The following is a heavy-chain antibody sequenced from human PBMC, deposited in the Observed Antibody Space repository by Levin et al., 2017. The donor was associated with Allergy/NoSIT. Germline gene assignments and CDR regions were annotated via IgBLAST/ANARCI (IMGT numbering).Heavy chain of an antibody. D-gene: IGHD6-25*01. CDR3: ARELTEYNSGWLFGY. V-gene: IGHV3-30*03. Sequence: SCAASGFTFSSYGMQWVRQAPGKGLEWVAVISYDGRAKYYADSVKGRFTVSRDNSENTVYLEMNSLRTEDAAVYYCARELTEYNSGWLFGYWGQGALVTVSA. CDR1: GFTFSSYG. CDR2: ISYDGRAK. J-gene: IGHJ4*02.